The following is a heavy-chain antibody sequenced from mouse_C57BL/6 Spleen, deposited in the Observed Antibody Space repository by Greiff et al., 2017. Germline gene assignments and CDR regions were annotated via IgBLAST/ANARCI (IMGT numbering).Heavy chain of an antibody. V-gene: IGHV5-4*01. CDR1: GFTFSSYA. CDR2: ISDGGSYT. D-gene: IGHD1-1*01. CDR3: VRDRGGNYGDFDV. Sequence: EVQLQESGGGLVKPGGSLTLPCAASGFTFSSYALSWVRQTPEKRLEWVATISDGGSYTYYPANVKGRFTISRDNAKNHLYLQMSHLKSEDTAMDVCVRDRGGNYGDFDVWGTGTTVTVSS. J-gene: IGHJ1*03.